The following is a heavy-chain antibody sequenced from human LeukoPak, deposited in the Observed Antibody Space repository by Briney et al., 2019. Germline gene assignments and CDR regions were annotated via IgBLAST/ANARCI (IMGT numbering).Heavy chain of an antibody. V-gene: IGHV1-18*04. D-gene: IGHD2-2*01. J-gene: IGHJ4*02. CDR1: GYNFDRYG. CDR3: ARDLEHCRNIICSNSAY. Sequence: GASVKVSCKGSGYNFDRYGVIWVRQAPGQGLEWVGWISTYNGNTFYAQKFEGRVSMTTDTSTNTVYMDLRSLRSDDTAVYYCARDLEHCRNIICSNSAYWGQGTLVTVSS. CDR2: ISTYNGNT.